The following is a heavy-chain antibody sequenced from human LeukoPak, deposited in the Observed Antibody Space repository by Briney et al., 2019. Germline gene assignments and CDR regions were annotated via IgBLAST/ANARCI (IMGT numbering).Heavy chain of an antibody. CDR2: TRNKANSYTT. V-gene: IGHV3-72*01. J-gene: IGHJ4*02. CDR1: GFTFSDHY. Sequence: GGSLRLSCAASGFTFSDHYMDWVRQAPGKGLEWVGRTRNKANSYTTEYAASVKGRFTISRDDSKNSLYLQMNSLKTEDTAVYYCARDITLNCGVDCLLPAYFDHWGQGTLVTVSS. CDR3: ARDITLNCGVDCLLPAYFDH. D-gene: IGHD2-21*02.